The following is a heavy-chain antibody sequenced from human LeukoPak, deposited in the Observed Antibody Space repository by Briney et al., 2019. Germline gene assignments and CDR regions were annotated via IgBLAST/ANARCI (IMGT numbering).Heavy chain of an antibody. J-gene: IGHJ3*02. CDR3: ARDLRFFDI. CDR1: GYTFINYY. CDR2: INPSGGGT. Sequence: ASVKVSCKASGYTFINYYIHWVRQAPGQGLEWMGIINPSGGGTTFAQRFQGRATMTRDTSTGTVYMELSSLRSEDTAVYYCARDLRFFDIWGQGTMVTVSS. D-gene: IGHD3-16*01. V-gene: IGHV1-46*01.